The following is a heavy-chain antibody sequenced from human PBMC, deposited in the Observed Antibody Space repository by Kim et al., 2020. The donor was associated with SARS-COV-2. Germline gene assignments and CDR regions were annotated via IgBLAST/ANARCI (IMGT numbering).Heavy chain of an antibody. D-gene: IGHD3-10*01. Sequence: SVKGRFTISRDKAQNPLYLQMNSLRTEDTAIYFCARARALVRGAISGFDIWGQGTTVTVSS. CDR3: ARARALVRGAISGFDI. V-gene: IGHV3-11*05. J-gene: IGHJ3*02.